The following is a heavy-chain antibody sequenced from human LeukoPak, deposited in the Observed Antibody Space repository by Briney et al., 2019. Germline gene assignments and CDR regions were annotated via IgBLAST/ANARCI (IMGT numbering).Heavy chain of an antibody. CDR1: GFTFSSYA. D-gene: IGHD4-17*01. J-gene: IGHJ4*02. Sequence: GGSLRLSCAASGFTFSSYAMSWVRQAPGKGLEWVSAISGSSGRTYYADSVRGRFTTSRDNSKNTLYLQMNSLRAEDTAVYYCAKETGYGDYGGKFDYWGQGTLVTVSS. CDR2: ISGSSGRT. V-gene: IGHV3-23*01. CDR3: AKETGYGDYGGKFDY.